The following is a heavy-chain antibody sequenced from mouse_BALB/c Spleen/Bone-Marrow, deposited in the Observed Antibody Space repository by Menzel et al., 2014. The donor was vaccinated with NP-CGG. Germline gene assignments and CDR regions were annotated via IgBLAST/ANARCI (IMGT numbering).Heavy chain of an antibody. Sequence: EVQLQQSGAELAKPGASVKLSCTASGFNIXDTYMHWVKQRPEQGLEWIGRIDPANGYTKFDPKFQGKATITADTSSNTAYLQLSSLTSEDTVVYYCARGTTVVSYYAMDYWGQGTSVTVSS. CDR2: IDPANGYT. CDR3: ARGTTVVSYYAMDY. J-gene: IGHJ4*01. CDR1: GFNIXDTY. V-gene: IGHV14-3*02. D-gene: IGHD1-1*01.